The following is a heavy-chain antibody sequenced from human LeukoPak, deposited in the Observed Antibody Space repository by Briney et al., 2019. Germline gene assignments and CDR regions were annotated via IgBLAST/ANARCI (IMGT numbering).Heavy chain of an antibody. CDR2: INPSGGST. CDR1: GYTFTSYY. CDR3: ARAQGSYYHYYMDV. J-gene: IGHJ6*03. D-gene: IGHD1-26*01. Sequence: ASVKVSCKASGYTFTSYYMHWVRQAPGQGLEWMGIINPSGGSTNYAQKFQGRVTMTRDMSTSTVNMELSSLRSEDTAVYYCARAQGSYYHYYMDVWGKGTTVTVSS. V-gene: IGHV1-46*01.